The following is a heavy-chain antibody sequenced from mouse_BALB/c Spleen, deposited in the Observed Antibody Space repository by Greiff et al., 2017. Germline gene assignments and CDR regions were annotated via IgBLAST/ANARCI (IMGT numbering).Heavy chain of an antibody. Sequence: EVMLVESGGGLVQPGGSMKLSCVASGFTFSSYWMSWVRQSPEKGLEWVAEIRLKSDNYATHYAESVKGKFTISRDDSKSRLYLQMNSLRAEDTGIYYCTAGSSYVDYWGQGTTLTVSS. CDR3: TAGSSYVDY. V-gene: IGHV6-6*02. J-gene: IGHJ2*01. D-gene: IGHD1-1*01. CDR1: GFTFSSYW. CDR2: IRLKSDNYAT.